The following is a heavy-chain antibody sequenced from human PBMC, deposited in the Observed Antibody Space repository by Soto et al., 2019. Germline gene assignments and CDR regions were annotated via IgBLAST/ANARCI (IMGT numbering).Heavy chain of an antibody. CDR2: IWYDGSNK. J-gene: IGHJ4*02. D-gene: IGHD2-21*02. V-gene: IGHV3-33*01. Sequence: QVQLVESGGGVVQPGRSLRLSCAASGFTFSSYGMHWVRQAPGKGLEWVAVIWYDGSNKYYADSVKGRFTISRDNSKNTLYLQMNSLRAEDTAVYYCASALGLYCGGDCALDYWGQGTLVTVSS. CDR3: ASALGLYCGGDCALDY. CDR1: GFTFSSYG.